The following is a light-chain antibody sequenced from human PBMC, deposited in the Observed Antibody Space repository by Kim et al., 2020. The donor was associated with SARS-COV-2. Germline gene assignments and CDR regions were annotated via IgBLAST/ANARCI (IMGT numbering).Light chain of an antibody. CDR1: QGINIY. J-gene: IGKJ4*01. CDR2: AAS. Sequence: ASVGDRVTITCRASQGINIYLVWYQQKSGKAPKLLMYAASTLQSGVPLRFSGSGSGTEFTLTINSLQSEDFATYYCHQLNTYPLTFGGGTKVDIK. V-gene: IGKV1-9*01. CDR3: HQLNTYPLT.